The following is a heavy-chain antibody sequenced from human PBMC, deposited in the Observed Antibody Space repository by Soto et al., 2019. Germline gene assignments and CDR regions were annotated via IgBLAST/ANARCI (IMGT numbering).Heavy chain of an antibody. D-gene: IGHD6-19*01. CDR3: ARFNSRSGTEYFDY. Sequence: QVKLQESGPGLVQPAQTLSLSCTVSGGSITSGGIYWSWLRQHPRQGLEWLGYIYHSGSTTYNPSLTSRVTISVDTSKDHFSLTVTSLTVADTAVYYCARFNSRSGTEYFDYWGQGTLVTVSS. V-gene: IGHV4-31*03. CDR2: IYHSGST. CDR1: GGSITSGGIY. J-gene: IGHJ4*02.